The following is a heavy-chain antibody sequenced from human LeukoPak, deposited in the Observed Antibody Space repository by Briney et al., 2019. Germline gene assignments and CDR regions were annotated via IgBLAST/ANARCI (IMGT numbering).Heavy chain of an antibody. D-gene: IGHD6-13*01. V-gene: IGHV3-21*01. CDR1: GFTFSSYS. CDR3: ARDPGYSSSWYFDN. Sequence: GGSLRLSCAASGFTFSSYSMNWVRQAPGKGLEWVSSVSSISTYIYYADSVKGRFTISRDNAKNSLYLQMNSLRAEDTAVYYCARDPGYSSSWYFDNWGQGTLVTVSS. J-gene: IGHJ4*02. CDR2: VSSISTYI.